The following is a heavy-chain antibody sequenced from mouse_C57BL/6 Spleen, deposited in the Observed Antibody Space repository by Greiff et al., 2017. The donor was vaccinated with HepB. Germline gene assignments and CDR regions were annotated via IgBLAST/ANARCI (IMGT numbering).Heavy chain of an antibody. CDR2: ISDGGSYT. D-gene: IGHD2-3*01. V-gene: IGHV5-4*01. Sequence: EVQLQQSGGGLVKPGGSLKLSCAASGFTFSSYAMSWVRQTPEKRLEWVATISDGGSYTYYPDNVKGRFTISRDNAKNNLYLQMSHLKSEDTAMYYCARKRYDYFDYWGQGTTLTVSS. J-gene: IGHJ2*01. CDR3: ARKRYDYFDY. CDR1: GFTFSSYA.